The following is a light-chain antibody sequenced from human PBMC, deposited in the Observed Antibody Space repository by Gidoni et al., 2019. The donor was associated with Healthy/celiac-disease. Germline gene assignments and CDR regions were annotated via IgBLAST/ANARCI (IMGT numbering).Light chain of an antibody. CDR3: QQRSNWPRT. CDR1: QSVSSY. Sequence: DIVLPHSPATLSLSRGERATLSCRASQSVSSYLAWYQQKPGQAPRLLIYDASNRATGIPARFSGSWSGTDFTLTISSLDPEDFAVYYWQQRSNWPRTFGPGTKVDIK. J-gene: IGKJ3*01. CDR2: DAS. V-gene: IGKV3-11*01.